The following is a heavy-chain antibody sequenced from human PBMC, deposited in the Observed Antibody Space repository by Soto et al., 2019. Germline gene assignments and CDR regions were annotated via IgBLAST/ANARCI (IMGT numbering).Heavy chain of an antibody. CDR2: ISAGKGNT. Sequence: GASVKVSCKASGYTFTSYAMPWVRQAPGQGLEWMGWISAGKGNTKNSQKFQGRVTITRDTSASTAYMELSSLRSEDTAVYYCARSIVVVTALDYWGQGTTVTVSS. J-gene: IGHJ4*03. CDR1: GYTFTSYA. D-gene: IGHD2-21*02. V-gene: IGHV1-3*01. CDR3: ARSIVVVTALDY.